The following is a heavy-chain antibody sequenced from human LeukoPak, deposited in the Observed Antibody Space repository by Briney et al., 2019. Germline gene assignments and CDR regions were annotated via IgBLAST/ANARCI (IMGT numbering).Heavy chain of an antibody. CDR1: GGSISSYY. J-gene: IGHJ4*02. D-gene: IGHD3-3*01. V-gene: IGHV4-59*01. CDR3: ARNDDFWSGYYDY. CDR2: IYYSGST. Sequence: SETLSLTCTVSGGSISSYYWSWIRQPPGKGLEWIGYIYYSGSTNYNPSLKSRDTISVDTSKNQFSLKLSSVTAADTAVYYCARNDDFWSGYYDYWGQGTLVTVSS.